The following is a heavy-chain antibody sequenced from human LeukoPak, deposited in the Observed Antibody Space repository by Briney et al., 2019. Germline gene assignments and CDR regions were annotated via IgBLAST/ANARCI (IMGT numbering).Heavy chain of an antibody. CDR1: GGSFVGYY. D-gene: IGHD3-10*01. Sequence: SETLSLTCAVYGGSFVGYYWSWIRQAPGKGLEWIGEINHSGSTNYNPSLKSRVTISVDTSKNLFSLKLRYVAAADTAVHYCARGYGSGSYFVYWGQGTLVTVSS. V-gene: IGHV4-34*01. J-gene: IGHJ4*02. CDR3: ARGYGSGSYFVY. CDR2: INHSGST.